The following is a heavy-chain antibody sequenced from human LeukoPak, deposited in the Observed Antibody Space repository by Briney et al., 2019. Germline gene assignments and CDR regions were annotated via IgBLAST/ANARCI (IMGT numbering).Heavy chain of an antibody. CDR3: AKGLRGNYDY. CDR2: ITDSGIGT. D-gene: IGHD1-26*01. V-gene: IGHV3-23*01. J-gene: IGHJ4*02. Sequence: GGSLRLSCAASGFTFNTYAMAWVRQAPEKGLEWVSSITDSGIGTYYADSVKGQFTISRDNSKNTLYLQMSSLRAEDTAVYYCAKGLRGNYDYWGQGTLVTVSS. CDR1: GFTFNTYA.